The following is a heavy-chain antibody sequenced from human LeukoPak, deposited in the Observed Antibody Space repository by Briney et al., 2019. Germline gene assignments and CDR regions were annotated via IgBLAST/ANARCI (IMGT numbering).Heavy chain of an antibody. CDR1: GFTFSSYS. J-gene: IGHJ4*02. V-gene: IGHV3-21*01. D-gene: IGHD6-13*01. CDR2: ISSSSSYI. Sequence: GGSLRLSCAGSGFTFSSYSMNWVRQAPGKGLEWVSSISSSSSYIYYADSVKGRFTISRDNAKNSLYLQMNSLRAEDTAVYYCAREGSSWYGGGYYFDYWGQGTLVTVSS. CDR3: AREGSSWYGGGYYFDY.